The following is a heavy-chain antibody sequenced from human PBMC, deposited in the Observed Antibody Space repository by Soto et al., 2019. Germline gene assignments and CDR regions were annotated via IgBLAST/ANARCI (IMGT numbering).Heavy chain of an antibody. Sequence: ASVKVSCKASGYTFTGYYVHWVRQAPGQGLEWMGWINPNSGDTYLAQRFQGRVTMSRDTSIGTAYMELRGLTSDDTAEYYCAKGGAIVAAGTRVYLYNALDVWGQGTTVTVSS. CDR3: AKGGAIVAAGTRVYLYNALDV. D-gene: IGHD1-26*01. CDR1: GYTFTGYY. J-gene: IGHJ6*02. V-gene: IGHV1-2*02. CDR2: INPNSGDT.